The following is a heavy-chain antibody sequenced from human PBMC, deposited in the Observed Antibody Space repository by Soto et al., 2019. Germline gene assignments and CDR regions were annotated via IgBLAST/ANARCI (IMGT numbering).Heavy chain of an antibody. J-gene: IGHJ6*02. CDR2: IIPIFGTA. CDR3: ARGEGATIDPYYYYGMDV. CDR1: GGTFSSYA. D-gene: IGHD1-26*01. Sequence: SVKVSCKASGGTFSSYAISWVRQAPGQGLEWMGGIIPIFGTANYAQKFQGRVTITADKSTSTAYMELSSLRSEDTAVYYCARGEGATIDPYYYYGMDVWGQGTTVTVSS. V-gene: IGHV1-69*06.